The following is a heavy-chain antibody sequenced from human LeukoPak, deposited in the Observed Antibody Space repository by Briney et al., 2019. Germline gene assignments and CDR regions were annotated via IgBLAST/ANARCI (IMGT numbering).Heavy chain of an antibody. CDR3: AKAVINYDILTGYGRYYGMDV. D-gene: IGHD3-9*01. V-gene: IGHV3-30*18. CDR2: ISYDGSNK. Sequence: GGSLRLSCAASGFTFSSYGMHWVRQAPGKGLEWVAVISYDGSNKYYADSVKGRFTISRDNSKSTLYLQMKSLRAGDTAVYYCAKAVINYDILTGYGRYYGMDVWGQGTTVTVSS. CDR1: GFTFSSYG. J-gene: IGHJ6*02.